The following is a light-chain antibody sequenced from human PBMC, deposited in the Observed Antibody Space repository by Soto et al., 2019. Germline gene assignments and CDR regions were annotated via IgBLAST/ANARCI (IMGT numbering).Light chain of an antibody. Sequence: IQMTQSPSSVSASEGDRVSITCRASQDIGDWLAWYQQKPGKAPKLLVYAASSLQSGVPSRFSGSGPGTDFTLTICSLQSEDFAAYYCQQYNNWPQITSGQGTRLEIK. J-gene: IGKJ5*01. CDR3: QQYNNWPQIT. V-gene: IGKV1-12*01. CDR1: QDIGDW. CDR2: AAS.